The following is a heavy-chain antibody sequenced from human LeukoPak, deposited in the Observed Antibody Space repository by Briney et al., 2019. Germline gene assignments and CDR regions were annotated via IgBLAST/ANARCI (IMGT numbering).Heavy chain of an antibody. Sequence: SVKVSCKASGGTFSSYAISWVRQAPGQGLEWMGGIIPIFGTANYAQKFQGRVTITADESTSTAYMELSSLRSEDTAVYYCASGPMGYYYDSSGSDYWGQGTLVTVSS. D-gene: IGHD3-22*01. CDR1: GGTFSSYA. CDR3: ASGPMGYYYDSSGSDY. J-gene: IGHJ4*02. V-gene: IGHV1-69*13. CDR2: IIPIFGTA.